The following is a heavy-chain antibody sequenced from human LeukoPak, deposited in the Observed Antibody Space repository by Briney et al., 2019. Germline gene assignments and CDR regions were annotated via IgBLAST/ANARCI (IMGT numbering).Heavy chain of an antibody. Sequence: KPSETLSLTCTVSGGSFSSHYWSWIRQPPGKGLEWIGYISYIGSTNYNPSLKSRVTISVDTSKNQFSLKLSSVTAADAAVYFCARDPTTVTKGLDLWGQGTMVTVSS. J-gene: IGHJ3*01. CDR3: ARDPTTVTKGLDL. D-gene: IGHD4-17*01. CDR1: GGSFSSHY. CDR2: ISYIGST. V-gene: IGHV4-59*11.